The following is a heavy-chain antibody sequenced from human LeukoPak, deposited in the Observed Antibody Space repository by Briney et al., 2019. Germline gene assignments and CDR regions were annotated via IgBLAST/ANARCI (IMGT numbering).Heavy chain of an antibody. CDR2: ITPMFGMA. Sequence: GASVKVSCKASGGRFSDYTITWVRQIPGQGLEWMGRITPMFGMADYAQKFHDRVTITADKSMTTAYMDLSGLRSEDTAVYYCAGGGRDDFNSWFDPWGQGTLVTVSS. J-gene: IGHJ5*02. V-gene: IGHV1-69*02. CDR1: GGRFSDYT. D-gene: IGHD5-24*01. CDR3: AGGGRDDFNSWFDP.